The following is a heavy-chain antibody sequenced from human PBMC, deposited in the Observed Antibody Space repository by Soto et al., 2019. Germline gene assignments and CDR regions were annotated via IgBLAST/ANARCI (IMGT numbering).Heavy chain of an antibody. CDR3: ARGGYSGYDPSYYYYYMDV. CDR2: ISAYNGNT. D-gene: IGHD5-12*01. J-gene: IGHJ6*03. Sequence: ASVKVSCKASGYTFTSYGISWVRQAPGQGLEWMGWISAYNGNTNYAQKLQGRVTMTTDTSTSTAYMELRSLRSDDTAVYYCARGGYSGYDPSYYYYYMDVWGKGTTVTVSS. V-gene: IGHV1-18*01. CDR1: GYTFTSYG.